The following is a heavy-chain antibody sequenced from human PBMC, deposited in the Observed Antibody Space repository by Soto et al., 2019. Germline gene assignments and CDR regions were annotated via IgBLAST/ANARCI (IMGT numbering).Heavy chain of an antibody. CDR3: ATQNGQAFDY. CDR2: IYYSGST. CDR1: GGSISSGDYY. Sequence: SETLSLTCTVSGGSISSGDYYWSWIRQPPGKGLEWIAYIYYSGSTYYNPSLKSRVTISVDTSKNQFSLKLSSVTAADTAVYYCATQNGQAFDYWGQGTLVTVSS. J-gene: IGHJ4*02. V-gene: IGHV4-30-4*01.